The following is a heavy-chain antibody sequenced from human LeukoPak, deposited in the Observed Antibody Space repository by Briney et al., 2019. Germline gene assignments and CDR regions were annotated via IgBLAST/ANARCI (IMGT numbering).Heavy chain of an antibody. D-gene: IGHD3-10*01. J-gene: IGHJ4*02. CDR2: IYYSGST. V-gene: IGHV4-39*01. CDR3: ARAAPKWSGELPLDY. Sequence: PSETLSLTCTVSGGSISSSSYYWGWIRQPPGKGLEWIGSIYYSGSTYYNPSLKSRVTISVDTSKNQFSLKLSSVTAADTAVYYCARAAPKWSGELPLDYWGQGTLVTVSS. CDR1: GGSISSSSYY.